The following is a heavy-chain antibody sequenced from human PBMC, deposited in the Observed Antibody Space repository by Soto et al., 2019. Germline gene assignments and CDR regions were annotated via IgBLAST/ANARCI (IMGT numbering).Heavy chain of an antibody. D-gene: IGHD4-17*01. CDR1: GGSISSGGYY. CDR3: ARASPPRGDYGMDV. Sequence: SETLSLTCTVSGGSISSGGYYWSWIRQHPGKGLEWIGYIYYSGSTYYNPSLKSRVTISVDTSKNQFSLKLSSVTAADTAVYYCARASPPRGDYGMDVWGQGTTVTVSS. J-gene: IGHJ6*02. CDR2: IYYSGST. V-gene: IGHV4-31*03.